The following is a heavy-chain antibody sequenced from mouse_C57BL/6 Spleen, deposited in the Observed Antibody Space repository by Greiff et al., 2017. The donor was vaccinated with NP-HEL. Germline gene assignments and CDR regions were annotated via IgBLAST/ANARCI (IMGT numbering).Heavy chain of an antibody. V-gene: IGHV1-69*01. J-gene: IGHJ2*01. Sequence: QVQLQQPGAELVMPGASVKLSCKASGYTFTSYWMHWVKQRPGQGLEWIGDIDPSDSYTNYNQKFKGKSTLPVAQSSSTAYMQLSSLTSEASAFYCCTRWTYYFDYWGQGTTLTVSS. CDR3: TRWTYYFDY. CDR2: IDPSDSYT. CDR1: GYTFTSYW.